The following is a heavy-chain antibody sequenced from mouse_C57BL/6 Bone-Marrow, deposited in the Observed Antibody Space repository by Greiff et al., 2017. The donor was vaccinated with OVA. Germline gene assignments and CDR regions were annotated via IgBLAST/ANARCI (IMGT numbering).Heavy chain of an antibody. CDR3: AKNYYYGSWFAY. D-gene: IGHD1-1*01. CDR2: IWRGGST. CDR1: GFSLTSYG. V-gene: IGHV2-5*01. J-gene: IGHJ3*01. Sequence: VKLMESGPGLVQPSQSLSITCTVSGFSLTSYGVHWVRQSPGKGLEWLGVIWRGGSTDYNAAFMSRLSITKDNSKSQVFFKMNSLQADDTAIYYCAKNYYYGSWFAYWGQGTLVTVSA.